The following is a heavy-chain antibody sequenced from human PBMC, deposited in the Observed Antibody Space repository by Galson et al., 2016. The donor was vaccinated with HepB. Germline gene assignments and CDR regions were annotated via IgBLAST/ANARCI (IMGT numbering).Heavy chain of an antibody. D-gene: IGHD7-27*01. CDR1: GFMFRSFR. Sequence: SLRLSCAASGFMFRSFRMSWVRQGPGEGLEWLANLNEDGSESYSLNYVRGRFSISRDNAKNTLFLEMTSLRPEDPAVYFCARGRSPWSGAGGSYDSWGHGTLVAVSS. CDR3: ARGRSPWSGAGGSYDS. J-gene: IGHJ4*03. V-gene: IGHV3-7*01. CDR2: LNEDGSES.